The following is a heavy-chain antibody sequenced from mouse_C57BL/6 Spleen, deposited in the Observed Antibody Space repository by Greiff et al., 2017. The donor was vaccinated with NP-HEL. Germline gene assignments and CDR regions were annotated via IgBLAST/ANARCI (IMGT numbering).Heavy chain of an antibody. V-gene: IGHV5-4*01. Sequence: EVQGVESGGGLVKPGGSLKLSCAASGFTFSSYAMSWVRQTPEKRLEWVATISDGGSYTYYPDNVKGRFTISRDNAKNNLYLQMSHLKSEDTAMYYCARDRAHYYGSSYDYFDYWGQGTTLTVSS. CDR1: GFTFSSYA. D-gene: IGHD1-1*01. CDR2: ISDGGSYT. J-gene: IGHJ2*01. CDR3: ARDRAHYYGSSYDYFDY.